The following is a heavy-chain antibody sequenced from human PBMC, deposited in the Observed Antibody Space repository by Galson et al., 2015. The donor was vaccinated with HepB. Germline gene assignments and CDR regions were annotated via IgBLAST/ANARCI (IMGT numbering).Heavy chain of an antibody. CDR2: ISGSGGST. CDR3: AKDATMIVVVIPDY. J-gene: IGHJ4*02. D-gene: IGHD3-22*01. Sequence: SLRLSCAASGFTFSSYAMSWVRQAPGKGLEWVSAISGSGGSTYYADSVKGRFTISRDNSKNTLYLQMNSLRAEDTAAYYCAKDATMIVVVIPDYWGQGTLVTVSS. CDR1: GFTFSSYA. V-gene: IGHV3-23*01.